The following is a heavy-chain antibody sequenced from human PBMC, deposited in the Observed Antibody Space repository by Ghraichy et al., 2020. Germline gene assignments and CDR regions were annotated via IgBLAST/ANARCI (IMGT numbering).Heavy chain of an antibody. Sequence: GGSLRLSCAASGFSFSSYAISWVRQAPGKGLEWVSSISGGGGNTYYPDSVRGRFTISRDNSKNTLHLQMNSLRVEDTAIYYCVAERSTYGYASPFDNWGQGTLVTVSS. CDR3: VAERSTYGYASPFDN. CDR1: GFSFSSYA. D-gene: IGHD5-18*01. CDR2: ISGGGGNT. V-gene: IGHV3-23*01. J-gene: IGHJ4*02.